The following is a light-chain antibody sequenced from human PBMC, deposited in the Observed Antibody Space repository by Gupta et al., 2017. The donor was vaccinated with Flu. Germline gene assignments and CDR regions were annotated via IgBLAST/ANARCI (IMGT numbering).Light chain of an antibody. CDR2: AAS. V-gene: IGKV1-8*01. CDR3: QQYYSVSSVT. J-gene: IGKJ4*01. Sequence: MTQSPSSFSASTGDRVTITCRASQGISSYLAWYQQKPGKAPKLLIYAASTLQSGVPSRFSGSGSGTDFTLTISCLQSEDFATYYCQQYYSVSSVTFGGGTKVEIK. CDR1: QGISSY.